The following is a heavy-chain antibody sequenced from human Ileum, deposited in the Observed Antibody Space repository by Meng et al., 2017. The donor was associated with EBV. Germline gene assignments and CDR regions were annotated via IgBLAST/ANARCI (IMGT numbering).Heavy chain of an antibody. V-gene: IGHV4-39*07. CDR2: RCYSGST. D-gene: IGHD2-21*02. J-gene: IGHJ4*02. CDR3: DTRVTAVKYYFDY. CDR1: GSSISYENVD. Sequence: QLHVQVSGPGLGSPSENLSLTCTVSGSSISYENVDWGWIGQPPGKGLECIGSRCYSGSTYYNPSLKSRVAMSLDTSKTQFSLQLTSVTAADTALYDCDTRVTAVKYYFDYWGQGTLVTVSS.